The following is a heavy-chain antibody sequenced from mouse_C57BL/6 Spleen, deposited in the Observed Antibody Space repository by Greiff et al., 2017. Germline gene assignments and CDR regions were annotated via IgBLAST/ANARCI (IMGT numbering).Heavy chain of an antibody. V-gene: IGHV1-82*01. Sequence: VMLVESGPELVKPGASVKISCKASGYAFSSSWMNWVKQRPGKGLEWIGRIYPGDGDTNYNGKFKGKATLTADKSSSTAYMQLSSLTSEDSAVYFCARYDYGAYYYAMDYWGQGTSVTVSS. D-gene: IGHD2-4*01. CDR1: GYAFSSSW. CDR2: IYPGDGDT. CDR3: ARYDYGAYYYAMDY. J-gene: IGHJ4*01.